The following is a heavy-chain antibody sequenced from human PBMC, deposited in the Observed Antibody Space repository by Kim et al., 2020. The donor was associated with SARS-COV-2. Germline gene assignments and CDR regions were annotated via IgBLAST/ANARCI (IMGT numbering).Heavy chain of an antibody. D-gene: IGHD6-19*01. CDR3: ARHQRYNSGRSRPFYY. CDR2: AYYIGNT. CDR1: GGSLSSSSYY. Sequence: SETLSLTCTVSGGSLSSSSYYWGWIRQPPGKGLEWIGTAYYIGNTYYNPSLKSRVTISVATSKNQFSLKLGSVTAADTSVYYCARHQRYNSGRSRPFYY. V-gene: IGHV4-39*01. J-gene: IGHJ6*01.